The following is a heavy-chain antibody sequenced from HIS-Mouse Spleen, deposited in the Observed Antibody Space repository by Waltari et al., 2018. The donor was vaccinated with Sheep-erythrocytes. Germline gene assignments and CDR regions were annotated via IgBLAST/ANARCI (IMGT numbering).Heavy chain of an antibody. CDR1: GFTFRSYS. Sequence: EVQLVESGGGLVKPGGSLRLSCAASGFTFRSYSMNWVRQATGKGMGCVSSIRSSRSYKYYTDSVKGRLTISRDNAKNSLYLQMNSLRAEDTAVYYCARVASGATFDYWGQGTLVTVSS. D-gene: IGHD1-26*01. CDR3: ARVASGATFDY. CDR2: IRSSRSYK. V-gene: IGHV3-21*01. J-gene: IGHJ4*02.